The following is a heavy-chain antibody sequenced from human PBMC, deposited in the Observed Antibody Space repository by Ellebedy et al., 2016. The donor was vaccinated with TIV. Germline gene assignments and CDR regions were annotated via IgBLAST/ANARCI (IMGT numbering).Heavy chain of an antibody. CDR3: ARVAIVVPAAIDY. CDR1: GFTFSDHY. D-gene: IGHD2-2*01. V-gene: IGHV3-72*01. Sequence: GGSLRLSXAASGFTFSDHYMDWVRQAPGKGLEWVGRTRKKVNSYTTEYAASVRGRFSISRDDSKSSLYLQMNSLKTEDTAVYYCARVAIVVPAAIDYWGQGTLVTVSS. J-gene: IGHJ4*02. CDR2: TRKKVNSYTT.